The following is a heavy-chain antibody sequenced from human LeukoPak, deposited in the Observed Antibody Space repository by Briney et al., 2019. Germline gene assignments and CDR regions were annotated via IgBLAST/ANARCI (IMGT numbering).Heavy chain of an antibody. Sequence: ASVKVSCKASRSTFTDYYLHWVRQAPGQGLEWMGWINPNTGGTNYAQTFQGRVTMTRDTSISRAYMELSRLRSDDTAVYYCARRALFGDSGYDYNWFDPWGQGTLVTVSS. CDR2: INPNTGGT. CDR1: RSTFTDYY. J-gene: IGHJ5*02. CDR3: ARRALFGDSGYDYNWFDP. D-gene: IGHD5-12*01. V-gene: IGHV1-2*02.